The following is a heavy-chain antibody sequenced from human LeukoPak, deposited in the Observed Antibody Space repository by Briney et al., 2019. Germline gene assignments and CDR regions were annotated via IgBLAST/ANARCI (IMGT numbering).Heavy chain of an antibody. CDR1: GFTFSSYA. V-gene: IGHV3-30-3*01. J-gene: IGHJ4*02. CDR3: ARGRLAYDC. CDR2: ISYDGSNK. D-gene: IGHD3-16*01. Sequence: GGSLRLSCAASGFTFSSYAMHWVRQAPGKGLEWVAVISYDGSNKYYADSVKGRFTISRDNSKNTLYLQMNSLRAEDTAVYYCARGRLAYDCWGQGTLVTVSS.